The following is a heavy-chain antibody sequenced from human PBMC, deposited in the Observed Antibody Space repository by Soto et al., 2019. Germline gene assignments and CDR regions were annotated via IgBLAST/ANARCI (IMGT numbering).Heavy chain of an antibody. CDR1: GGTFDRHT. Sequence: SVKVSCKASGGTFDRHTINWVRQAPGQGLEWMGGIIPIFSTPKYAQKSQGRVMLTADKSTSTAYMELSSLRYEDTAVYYCARGGLQAQGVQYNHYAMDVWGQGTTVTVSS. CDR2: IIPIFSTP. D-gene: IGHD4-4*01. V-gene: IGHV1-69*06. J-gene: IGHJ6*02. CDR3: ARGGLQAQGVQYNHYAMDV.